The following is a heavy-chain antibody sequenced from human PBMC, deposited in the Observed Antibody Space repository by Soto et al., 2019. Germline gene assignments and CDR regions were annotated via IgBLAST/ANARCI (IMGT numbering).Heavy chain of an antibody. Sequence: QVQLQESGPGLVKPSETLSLTCTVSGGSISSYYWSWIRQPPGKGLEWIGYIYYSGSTNYNPSLKGRVTISVDTSKNQFSLKLSSVTAADTAVYYCAGHYYGSGSYYVRYWYFDLWGRGTLVTVSS. V-gene: IGHV4-59*01. J-gene: IGHJ2*01. CDR1: GGSISSYY. CDR3: AGHYYGSGSYYVRYWYFDL. CDR2: IYYSGST. D-gene: IGHD3-10*01.